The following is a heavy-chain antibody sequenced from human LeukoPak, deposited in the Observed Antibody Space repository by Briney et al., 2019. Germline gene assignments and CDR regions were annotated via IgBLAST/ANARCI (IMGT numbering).Heavy chain of an antibody. CDR1: GFTFNSYW. CDR3: ARRAGEYSHPYDY. V-gene: IGHV3-53*01. Sequence: GGSLKLSCAASGFTFNSYWMHWVRQAPGKGLEWVSFIYSGGNTHYSDSVKGRFTISRDNSKNTLYLQMNSLRADDTAVYYCARRAGEYSHPYDYWGQGTLVTVSS. CDR2: IYSGGNT. D-gene: IGHD4-17*01. J-gene: IGHJ4*02.